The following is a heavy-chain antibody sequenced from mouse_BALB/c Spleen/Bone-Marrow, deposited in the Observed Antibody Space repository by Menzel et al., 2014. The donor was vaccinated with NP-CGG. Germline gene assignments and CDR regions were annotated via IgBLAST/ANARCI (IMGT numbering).Heavy chain of an antibody. Sequence: QVQLQHSGAELVKPGASVKLSCKASGYTFTSYYMYWVKQRPGQGLEWIGGINPSNGGTNFNEKFKSKATLTVDKSPSTAYMQLSSLTSEDSAVYYCTRDHYYYGSSYWYFDVWGAGTTVTVSS. CDR2: INPSNGGT. D-gene: IGHD1-1*01. J-gene: IGHJ1*01. CDR1: GYTFTSYY. V-gene: IGHV1S81*02. CDR3: TRDHYYYGSSYWYFDV.